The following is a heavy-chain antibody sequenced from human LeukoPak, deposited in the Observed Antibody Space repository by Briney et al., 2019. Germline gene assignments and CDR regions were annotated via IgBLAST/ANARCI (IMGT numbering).Heavy chain of an antibody. CDR2: IYYSGST. V-gene: IGHV4-39*01. Sequence: PTETLSLTCTVSGGSISSSSYYWGWIRQPPGKGREWIGSIYYSGSTYYNPSLKSRVTICVDTSKNQFSLKLSSVTAADTAVYYCARHVLYRLEQQLVPGNFDYWGQGTLVTVSS. J-gene: IGHJ4*02. CDR3: ARHVLYRLEQQLVPGNFDY. CDR1: GGSISSSSYY. D-gene: IGHD6-13*01.